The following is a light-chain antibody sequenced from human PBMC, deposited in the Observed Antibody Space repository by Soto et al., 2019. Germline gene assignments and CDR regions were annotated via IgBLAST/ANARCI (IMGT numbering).Light chain of an antibody. CDR3: QQYKNYSST. V-gene: IGKV1-5*01. J-gene: IGKJ2*01. Sequence: IQLTQSPSALSASVGDRVTITCRASQSIILWLAWYQQKPGKAPKLLIRDVSCLEGVFPSRFSGSGSGTEFTLTISSLQHDDFASYYCQQYKNYSSTFGQGTKLEIK. CDR2: DVS. CDR1: QSIILW.